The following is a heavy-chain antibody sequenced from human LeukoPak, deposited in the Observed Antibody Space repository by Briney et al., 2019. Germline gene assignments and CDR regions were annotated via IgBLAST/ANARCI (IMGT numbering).Heavy chain of an antibody. D-gene: IGHD1-1*01. CDR3: ALRQLGYYFDY. CDR2: IYHSGST. Sequence: SETLSLTCAVSGGSINSNNWWSWVRQPPGKGLEWIGEIYHSGSTNYNPSLKSRVTISVDTSKNQFSLKLSSVTAADTAVYYCALRQLGYYFDYWGQGTLVTVSS. V-gene: IGHV4-4*02. J-gene: IGHJ4*02. CDR1: GGSINSNNW.